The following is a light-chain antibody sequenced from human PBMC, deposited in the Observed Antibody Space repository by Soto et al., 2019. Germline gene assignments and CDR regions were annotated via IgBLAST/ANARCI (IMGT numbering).Light chain of an antibody. CDR1: QSVSSY. CDR3: QQRSNWPPQT. J-gene: IGKJ1*01. V-gene: IGKV3-11*01. CDR2: DAS. Sequence: EIVLTQSPATLSLSPGDRVTLSCRASQSVSSYLAWYQQKPGQAPRLLIYDASNRATGIPARFSGSGSGTDFTLTISSLEPEDFAVYYCQQRSNWPPQTFGQGTKVDIK.